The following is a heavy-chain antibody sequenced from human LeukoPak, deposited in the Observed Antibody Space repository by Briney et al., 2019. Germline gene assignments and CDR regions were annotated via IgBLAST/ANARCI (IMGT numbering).Heavy chain of an antibody. Sequence: SETLSLTCAVYGGSFSGYYWSWIRQPPGKGLEWIGEIYHSGSTNYNPSLKSRVTISVDKSKNQFSLKLSSVTAADTAVYYCARVSSGATTVDYWGQGTLVTYSS. V-gene: IGHV4-34*01. CDR1: GGSFSGYY. CDR3: ARVSSGATTVDY. J-gene: IGHJ4*02. D-gene: IGHD1-26*01. CDR2: IYHSGST.